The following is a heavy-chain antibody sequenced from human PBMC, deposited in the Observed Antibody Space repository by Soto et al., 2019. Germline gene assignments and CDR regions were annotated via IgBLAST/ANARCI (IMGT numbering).Heavy chain of an antibody. Sequence: PSETLSLTCTVSGGSVSSGSYYWSWIRQPPGKGLEWIGYIYYSGSTNYNPSLKSRVTISVDTSKNQFSLKLSSVTAADTAVYYCARSDCSGGSCFSYYYYGMAVWGQGTTVTVSS. CDR3: ARSDCSGGSCFSYYYYGMAV. CDR1: GGSVSSGSYY. V-gene: IGHV4-61*01. J-gene: IGHJ6*02. D-gene: IGHD2-15*01. CDR2: IYYSGST.